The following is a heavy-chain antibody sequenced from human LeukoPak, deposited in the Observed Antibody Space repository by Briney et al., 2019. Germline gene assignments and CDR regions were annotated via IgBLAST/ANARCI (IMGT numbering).Heavy chain of an antibody. CDR3: ARVRRVVPAAIGCFDY. Sequence: ASVKVSCKASGYTFTGYYMHWVRQAPGQGLEWMGWINPNSGGTNYAQKFQGRVTMTRDTSISTAYMELSRLRSDDTAVYYCARVRRVVPAAIGCFDYWGQGTLVTVSS. V-gene: IGHV1-2*02. D-gene: IGHD2-2*02. CDR1: GYTFTGYY. J-gene: IGHJ4*02. CDR2: INPNSGGT.